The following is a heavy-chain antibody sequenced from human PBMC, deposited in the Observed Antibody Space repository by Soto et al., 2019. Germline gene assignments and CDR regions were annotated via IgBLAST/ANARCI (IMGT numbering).Heavy chain of an antibody. CDR3: ARGRTGYGYAT. CDR1: GGSISSYY. Sequence: SETLSLTCTVSGGSISSYYWSWIRQPPGKGLEWIGYIYYSGSTNYNPSLKSRVTISVDTSKNQFSLKLSSVTAADTAVYYCARGRTGYGYATWGQGTLVTVSS. J-gene: IGHJ1*01. CDR2: IYYSGST. V-gene: IGHV4-59*01. D-gene: IGHD5-18*01.